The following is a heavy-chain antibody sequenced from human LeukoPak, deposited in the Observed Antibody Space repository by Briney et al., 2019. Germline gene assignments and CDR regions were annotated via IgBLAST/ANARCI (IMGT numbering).Heavy chain of an antibody. V-gene: IGHV3-23*01. D-gene: IGHD5-24*01. Sequence: GRSLRLSCVVSGFPFSSSAMSWVRQPPAKGLEWVSAFSAGSTYYRDSVKGRFTISRDISKNTMFLEMNSLRAEDTAVYYCATNRYGYNNYFEYWGRGTLVTVSS. J-gene: IGHJ4*02. CDR2: FSAGST. CDR1: GFPFSSSA. CDR3: ATNRYGYNNYFEY.